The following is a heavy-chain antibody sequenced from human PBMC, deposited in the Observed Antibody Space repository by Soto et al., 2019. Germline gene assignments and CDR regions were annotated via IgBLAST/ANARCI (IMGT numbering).Heavy chain of an antibody. J-gene: IGHJ6*03. D-gene: IGHD2-15*01. CDR1: GGSFSGYY. CDR2: INHSGST. Sequence: SETLSLTCAVYGGSFSGYYWSWIRQPPGKGLEWIGEINHSGSTNYNPSLKCRVTISVDTSKNQFSLKLSSVTAADTAVYYCARAGCSGGSCYNYYYYYMDVWGKGTTVTVSS. CDR3: ARAGCSGGSCYNYYYYYMDV. V-gene: IGHV4-34*01.